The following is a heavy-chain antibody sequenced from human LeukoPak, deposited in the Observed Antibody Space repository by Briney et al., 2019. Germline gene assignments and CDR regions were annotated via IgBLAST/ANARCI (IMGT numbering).Heavy chain of an antibody. Sequence: GESLKISCKGSGYSFTSYCIGWVRQMPGKGLEWMGIIYLGDSDTRYSPSFQGQVTISGDKSISTAYLQWSSLKASDTAMYYCARHIRYSSGWYYFDYWGQGTLVTVSS. CDR2: IYLGDSDT. V-gene: IGHV5-51*01. CDR3: ARHIRYSSGWYYFDY. J-gene: IGHJ4*02. CDR1: GYSFTSYC. D-gene: IGHD6-19*01.